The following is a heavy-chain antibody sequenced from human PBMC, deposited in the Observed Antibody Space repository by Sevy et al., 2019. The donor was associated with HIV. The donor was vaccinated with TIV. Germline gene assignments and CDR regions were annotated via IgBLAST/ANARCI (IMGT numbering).Heavy chain of an antibody. D-gene: IGHD1-26*01. CDR1: GFAFSTHA. CDR3: ARDGGYSIKWYPLY. Sequence: GGSLRLSCAASGFAFSTHAMHWVRQAPGKGLEWVAVISYEGTESVYAASVEGRFTISRENSKHMLSLQINSLKPEDTAVYYCARDGGYSIKWYPLYWGHGTLVTVSS. V-gene: IGHV3-30-3*01. CDR2: ISYEGTES. J-gene: IGHJ4*01.